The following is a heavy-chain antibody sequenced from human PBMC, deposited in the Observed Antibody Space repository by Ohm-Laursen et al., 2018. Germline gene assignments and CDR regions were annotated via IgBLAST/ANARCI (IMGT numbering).Heavy chain of an antibody. V-gene: IGHV1-18*04. D-gene: IGHD2-15*01. Sequence: ASVKVSCKASGYTFTGYYMHWVRQAPGQGLEWMGWISPYNGNTNYAQKLQGRVTMTTDTSTSTAYMELRSLTSDDTAVYYCARGGLGYCSAGSCPSNWFDPWGQGTLVTVSS. CDR1: GYTFTGYY. J-gene: IGHJ5*02. CDR2: ISPYNGNT. CDR3: ARGGLGYCSAGSCPSNWFDP.